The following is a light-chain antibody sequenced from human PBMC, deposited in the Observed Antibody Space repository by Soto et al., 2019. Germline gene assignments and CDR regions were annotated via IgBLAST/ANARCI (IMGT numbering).Light chain of an antibody. Sequence: QSVLTQPPSASGTPGQRVTISCSGRSSNIGSNYVYWYQQLPGTAPKLLIYRNNQRPSGVPDRFSGSKSGTSASLAISGLRSEDEADYYCAAWDDSLSGDVFGTGTKVTVL. V-gene: IGLV1-47*01. CDR1: SSNIGSNY. J-gene: IGLJ1*01. CDR2: RNN. CDR3: AAWDDSLSGDV.